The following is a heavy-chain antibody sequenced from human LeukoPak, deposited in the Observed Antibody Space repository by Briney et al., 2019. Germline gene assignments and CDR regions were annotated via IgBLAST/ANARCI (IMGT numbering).Heavy chain of an antibody. J-gene: IGHJ5*02. V-gene: IGHV4-34*01. Sequence: SETLSLTCAVYGGSFSGYYWSWIRQPPGKGLEWIGEINHSGSTNYNPSLKSRVTISVDTSKNQFSLKLSSVTAADTAVYYCARYMVIPSYWFDPWGQGTLVTVSS. D-gene: IGHD2-8*01. CDR1: GGSFSGYY. CDR2: INHSGST. CDR3: ARYMVIPSYWFDP.